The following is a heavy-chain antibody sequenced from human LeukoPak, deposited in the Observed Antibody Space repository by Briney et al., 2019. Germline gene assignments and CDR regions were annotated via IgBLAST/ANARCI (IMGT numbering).Heavy chain of an antibody. CDR2: SNPSGGST. V-gene: IGHV1-46*01. CDR1: GYTFTSYC. J-gene: IGHJ5*02. Sequence: ASVKVCCKASGYTFTSYCMHWVRQAPGQGLEWMGISNPSGGSTSYAQKFQGRVTMTRDTSTSTVYMELSSLRSEDTAVYYCARQGYSSSWSRGWFDHWGQGTLVTVPS. CDR3: ARQGYSSSWSRGWFDH. D-gene: IGHD6-13*01.